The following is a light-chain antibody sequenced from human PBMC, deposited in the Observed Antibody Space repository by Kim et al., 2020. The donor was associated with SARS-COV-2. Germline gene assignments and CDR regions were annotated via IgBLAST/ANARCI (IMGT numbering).Light chain of an antibody. V-gene: IGLV1-44*01. CDR1: NSNIGSNT. CDR3: AAWDDSLNGLG. Sequence: QSVLTQPPSASGTPGQRVTISCSGSNSNIGSNTVNWYQQLPGTAPKLVIYSDNQRPSGVHDRFSGSKSVTSASLAISGLQSEDEADYYCAAWDDSLNGLGFGTGTKVTVL. J-gene: IGLJ1*01. CDR2: SDN.